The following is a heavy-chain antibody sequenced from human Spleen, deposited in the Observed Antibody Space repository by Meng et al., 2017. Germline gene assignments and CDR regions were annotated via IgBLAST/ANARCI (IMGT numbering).Heavy chain of an antibody. J-gene: IGHJ3*02. CDR2: ISWNSGSI. CDR3: AKDRAAVAYDAFDI. V-gene: IGHV3-9*03. Sequence: SLKISCAASGFTFDDYGMSWVRQAPGKGLEWVSGISWNSGSIGYADSVKGRFTISRDNAKNSLYLQMNSLRAEDMALYYCAKDRAAVAYDAFDIWGQGTMVTVS. CDR1: GFTFDDYG. D-gene: IGHD6-19*01.